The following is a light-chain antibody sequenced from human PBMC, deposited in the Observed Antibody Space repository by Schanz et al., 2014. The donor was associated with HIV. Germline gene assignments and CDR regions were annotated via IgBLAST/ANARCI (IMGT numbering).Light chain of an antibody. Sequence: EIVLTQSPGTLSLSPGERATLSCRASQSISSSYLAWYQQKPGQAPRLLIYDASSRATGIPDRFSGSGSGTDFTLTISRLESEDFAVYYCQQYGTSFTFGPGTKVDIK. V-gene: IGKV3-20*01. CDR3: QQYGTSFT. J-gene: IGKJ3*01. CDR2: DAS. CDR1: QSISSSY.